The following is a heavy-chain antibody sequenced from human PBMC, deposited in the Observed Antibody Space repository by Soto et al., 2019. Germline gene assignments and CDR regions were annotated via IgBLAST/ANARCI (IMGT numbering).Heavy chain of an antibody. D-gene: IGHD6-6*01. V-gene: IGHV1-3*01. CDR3: ARDQVAARPMSIWFDP. CDR2: INAGNGNT. Sequence: ASVKVSCKASGYTFTSYAMHWVRQAPGQRLEWMGWINAGNGNTKYSQKFQGRVTITRDTSASTAYMELSSLRSEDTAVYYCARDQVAARPMSIWFDPWGQGTLVTVYS. J-gene: IGHJ5*02. CDR1: GYTFTSYA.